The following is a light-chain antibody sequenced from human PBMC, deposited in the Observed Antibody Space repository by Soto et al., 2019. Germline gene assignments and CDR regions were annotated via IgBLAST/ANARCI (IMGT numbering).Light chain of an antibody. CDR3: QSYDISLSGVV. Sequence: QSVLTQPPSVSGAPGQRVTISCTGSSSNIGAGYDVHWYQQLPGTAPKLLIYGNSNRPSGVPDRFSGSKSGTSASLAITGLQAEDEADDYCQSYDISLSGVVFGGGTQLTVL. V-gene: IGLV1-40*01. CDR2: GNS. J-gene: IGLJ2*01. CDR1: SSNIGAGYD.